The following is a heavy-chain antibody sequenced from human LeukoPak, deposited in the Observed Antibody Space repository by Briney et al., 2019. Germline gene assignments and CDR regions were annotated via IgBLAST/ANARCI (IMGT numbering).Heavy chain of an antibody. CDR3: ARGLITARPFDY. D-gene: IGHD6-6*01. Sequence: PGGSLRLSCAASGFTFNSYAMHWVRQDPGKGLEWVAVISYDGSNTYYADSVKGRFTISRDNSKNTLYLQMSSLRVEDTAMYYCARGLITARPFDYWGQGTLVTVSS. V-gene: IGHV3-30-3*01. CDR2: ISYDGSNT. CDR1: GFTFNSYA. J-gene: IGHJ4*02.